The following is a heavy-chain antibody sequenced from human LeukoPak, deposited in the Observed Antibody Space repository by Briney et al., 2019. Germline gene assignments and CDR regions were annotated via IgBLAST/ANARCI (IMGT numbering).Heavy chain of an antibody. CDR1: GFTFSSYS. J-gene: IGHJ3*02. V-gene: IGHV3-21*01. D-gene: IGHD2-15*01. Sequence: GGSLRLSCAASGFTFSSYSMNWVRQAPGKGLEWVSSISSSSSYIYYADSVKGRFTISRDNAKNSLYLQMNSLRAEDTAVYYCASAGGQRLGAFDIWGQGTMVTVSS. CDR2: ISSSSSYI. CDR3: ASAGGQRLGAFDI.